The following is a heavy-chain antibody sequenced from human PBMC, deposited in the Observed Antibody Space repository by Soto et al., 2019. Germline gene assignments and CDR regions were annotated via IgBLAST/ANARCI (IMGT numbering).Heavy chain of an antibody. CDR1: GFTFSSYG. CDR3: AKVDSYDYVWGAFDI. V-gene: IGHV3-30*18. J-gene: IGHJ3*02. CDR2: ISYDGSNK. Sequence: QVQLVESGGGVVQPGRSLRLSCAASGFTFSSYGMHWVRQAPGKGLEWVAVISYDGSNKYYADSVKGRFTISRDNSKNTLYLQMNSLRAEDTAVYYFAKVDSYDYVWGAFDIWGQGTMVTVSS. D-gene: IGHD3-16*01.